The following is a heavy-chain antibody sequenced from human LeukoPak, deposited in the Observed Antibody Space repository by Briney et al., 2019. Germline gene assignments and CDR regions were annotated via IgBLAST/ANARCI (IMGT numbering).Heavy chain of an antibody. D-gene: IGHD2-2*01. V-gene: IGHV3-30*02. J-gene: IGHJ4*02. CDR2: IRHDGSNK. Sequence: GGSLRLSCAASGFTFSSYGMHWVRQAPGKGLEWVAFIRHDGSNKYYADSVKGRFTISRDNSKNTLYLQMNSLRAEDTAVYYCAKDWYSTSSYYWGQGTLVTVSS. CDR1: GFTFSSYG. CDR3: AKDWYSTSSYY.